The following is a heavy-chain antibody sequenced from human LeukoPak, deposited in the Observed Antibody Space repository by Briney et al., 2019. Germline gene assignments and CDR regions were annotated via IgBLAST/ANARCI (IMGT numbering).Heavy chain of an antibody. J-gene: IGHJ4*02. CDR1: GYTFTSYG. D-gene: IGHD3-22*01. CDR2: ISAYNGNT. V-gene: IGHV1-18*01. Sequence: ASVKDSCKASGYTFTSYGISWVRQAPGQGLEWMGWISAYNGNTNYAQKLQGRVTMTTDTSTSTAYMELRSLRSDDTAVYYCARLGSGYDSSGYYHYYFDYWGQGTLVTVSS. CDR3: ARLGSGYDSSGYYHYYFDY.